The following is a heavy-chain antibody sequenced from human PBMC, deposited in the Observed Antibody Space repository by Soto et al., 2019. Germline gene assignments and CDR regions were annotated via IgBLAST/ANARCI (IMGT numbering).Heavy chain of an antibody. CDR3: ASGKGVDGSHYLDN. V-gene: IGHV3-33*01. CDR1: GFTFSSYG. J-gene: IGHJ4*02. D-gene: IGHD1-26*01. Sequence: GGSLRLSCAASGFTFSSYGMHWVRQAPGKGLEWVAVIWYDGSNKYYADSVKGRFTISIDTSKNQFSLNLSSVTAADTAVYYCASGKGVDGSHYLDNWGQGTLVTVSS. CDR2: IWYDGSNK.